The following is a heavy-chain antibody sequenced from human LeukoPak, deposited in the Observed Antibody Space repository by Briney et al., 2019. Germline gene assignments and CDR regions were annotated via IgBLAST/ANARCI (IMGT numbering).Heavy chain of an antibody. J-gene: IGHJ3*02. V-gene: IGHV3-30*03. CDR2: ISNDGSNK. Sequence: GGYLRLSCAASGFTFSTYWMNWVRQAPGKGLEWEAVISNDGSNKYYADSVKARFTISRHNSKNTLYLQMNSLRAEDTAVYYCARDPERGGNPDSFDIFGQGTMVTVSS. D-gene: IGHD4-23*01. CDR1: GFTFSTYW. CDR3: ARDPERGGNPDSFDI.